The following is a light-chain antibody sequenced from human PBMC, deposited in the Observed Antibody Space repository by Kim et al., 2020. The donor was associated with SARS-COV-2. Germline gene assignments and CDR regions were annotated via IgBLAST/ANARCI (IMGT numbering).Light chain of an antibody. CDR3: QQYTSYPWT. V-gene: IGKV1-5*03. Sequence: ASIVDRVTITCRASYSVASWLAWYRQKSGKAPELLIYKVSTLETGVPSRFSGSGSGTEFTLTISSLQPDDFASYYCQQYTSYPWTFGQGTKVDIK. CDR1: YSVASW. J-gene: IGKJ1*01. CDR2: KVS.